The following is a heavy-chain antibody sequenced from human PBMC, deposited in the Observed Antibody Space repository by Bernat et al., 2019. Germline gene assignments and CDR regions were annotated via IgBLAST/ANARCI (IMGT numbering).Heavy chain of an antibody. CDR1: GFTFSSYS. CDR2: ISSSSTI. V-gene: IGHV3-48*01. CDR3: AQGGYSSGWPFDY. J-gene: IGHJ4*02. D-gene: IGHD6-19*01. Sequence: EVQLVESGGGLVQPGWSLRLSCAASGFTFSSYSMNWVRQAPGKGLEWVSYISSSSTIYYADSVKGRFTISRDNAKNSLYLQMNSLRAEDTAVYYCAQGGYSSGWPFDYWGQGTLVTVSS.